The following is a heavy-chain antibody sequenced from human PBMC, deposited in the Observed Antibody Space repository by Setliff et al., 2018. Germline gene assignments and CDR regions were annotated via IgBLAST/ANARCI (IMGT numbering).Heavy chain of an antibody. J-gene: IGHJ4*02. CDR2: IYTSWSS. Sequence: PSETLSLTCTVSGGSISSASYYWSWIRQPAGKGLEWIGHIYTSWSSNYNPSLKSRVTMSVDTSKNQFSLKLRSVTAADTAVYYCARTGTYRYFDYWGQGILVTVSS. CDR1: GGSISSASYY. CDR3: ARTGTYRYFDY. V-gene: IGHV4-61*09. D-gene: IGHD1-1*01.